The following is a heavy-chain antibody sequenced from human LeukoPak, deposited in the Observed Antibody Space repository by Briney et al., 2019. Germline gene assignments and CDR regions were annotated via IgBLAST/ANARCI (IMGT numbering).Heavy chain of an antibody. D-gene: IGHD3-22*01. Sequence: GGSLRLTCAASGFPFSTYWMAWVRQAPGKGLDWVANIRKNGGAKFYAASVKGRFIISSDNAKNSLYLQMTNLRDEDTAVYSGAYSHDSSGDVWGQGTLVTVYS. CDR1: GFPFSTYW. V-gene: IGHV3-7*01. CDR3: AYSHDSSGDV. CDR2: IRKNGGAK. J-gene: IGHJ4*02.